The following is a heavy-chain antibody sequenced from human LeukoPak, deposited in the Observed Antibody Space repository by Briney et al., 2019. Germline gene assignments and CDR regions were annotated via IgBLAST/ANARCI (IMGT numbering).Heavy chain of an antibody. CDR3: ARGETGYSYGFDY. CDR2: MNPNSGNT. D-gene: IGHD5-18*01. J-gene: IGHJ4*02. Sequence: ASVKVSCKVSGYTLTELSMHWVRQATGQGLEWMGWMNPNSGNTGYAQKFRGRVTITRNTSISTAYMELSSLRSEDTAVYYCARGETGYSYGFDYWGQGTLITVSS. V-gene: IGHV1-8*03. CDR1: GYTLTELS.